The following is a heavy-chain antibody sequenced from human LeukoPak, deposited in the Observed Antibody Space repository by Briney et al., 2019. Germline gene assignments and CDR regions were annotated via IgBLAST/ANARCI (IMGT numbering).Heavy chain of an antibody. CDR3: ARDYCGGDCYSFDY. D-gene: IGHD2-21*02. CDR2: IWYDGSNK. CDR1: GFTFSSYV. J-gene: IGHJ4*02. V-gene: IGHV3-33*08. Sequence: GGSLRLSCAASGFTFSSYVMSWVRQAPGKGLEWVAVIWYDGSNKYYADSVKGRFTISRDNSKNTLYLQMNSLRAEDTAVYYCARDYCGGDCYSFDYWGQGTLVTVSS.